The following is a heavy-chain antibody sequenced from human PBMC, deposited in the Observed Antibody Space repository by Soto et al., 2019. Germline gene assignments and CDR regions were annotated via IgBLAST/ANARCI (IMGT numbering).Heavy chain of an antibody. CDR1: GYTFTSYY. V-gene: IGHV1-46*01. CDR3: AREGGYIAVVGEYYFDY. J-gene: IGHJ4*02. CDR2: INPSGVST. Sequence: QVQLVQSGAEVKKPGASVKVSCKASGYTFTSYYMHWVRQAPGQGLEWMGIINPSGVSTSYAQRFQGRVTMTRDTSTSTVYMELSSLRSEDTAVYYCAREGGYIAVVGEYYFDYWGQGTLVTVSS. D-gene: IGHD6-19*01.